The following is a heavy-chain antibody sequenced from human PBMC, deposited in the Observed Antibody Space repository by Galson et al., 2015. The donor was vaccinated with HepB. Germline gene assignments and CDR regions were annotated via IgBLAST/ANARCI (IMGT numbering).Heavy chain of an antibody. CDR3: ARSGNIVVVVASKSDNWFDP. J-gene: IGHJ5*02. CDR2: INAGNGNT. V-gene: IGHV1-3*01. Sequence: SVKVSCKASGSTFTSYAMHWVRQAPGQRLEWMGWINAGNGNTKYSQKFQGRVTITRDTSASTAYMELSSLRSEDTAVYYCARSGNIVVVVASKSDNWFDPWGQGTLVTVSS. CDR1: GSTFTSYA. D-gene: IGHD2-15*01.